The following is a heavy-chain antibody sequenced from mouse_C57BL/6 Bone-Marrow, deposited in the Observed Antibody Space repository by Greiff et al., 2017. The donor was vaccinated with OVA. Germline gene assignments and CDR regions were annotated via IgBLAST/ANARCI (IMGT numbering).Heavy chain of an antibody. V-gene: IGHV1-81*01. Sequence: QVQLQQSGAELARPGASVKLSCKASGYTFTSYGISWVKQRTGQGLEWIGEIYPRSGNTYYNEQFKGKATLTADKSSSTAYMELRSLTSEDSAVYFCARRPSYDYVDYWGQGTTLTVSA. CDR2: IYPRSGNT. D-gene: IGHD2-3*01. J-gene: IGHJ2*01. CDR1: GYTFTSYG. CDR3: ARRPSYDYVDY.